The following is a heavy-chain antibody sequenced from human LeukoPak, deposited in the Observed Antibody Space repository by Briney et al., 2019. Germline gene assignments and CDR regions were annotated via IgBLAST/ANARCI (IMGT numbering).Heavy chain of an antibody. CDR3: ARDYGEDDAFDI. Sequence: ASVKVSCKASGYTFTSYYMHCVRQAPGQGLEWMGIINPSGGSTSYAQKFQGRVTMTRDTTTSTVYMKLGNLKSKDTTVYYCARDYGEDDAFDICGQGTMVTVSA. V-gene: IGHV1-46*01. J-gene: IGHJ3*02. CDR2: INPSGGST. CDR1: GYTFTSYY. D-gene: IGHD4-17*01.